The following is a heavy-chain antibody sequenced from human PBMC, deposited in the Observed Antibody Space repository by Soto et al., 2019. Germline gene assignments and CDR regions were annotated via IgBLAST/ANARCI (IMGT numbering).Heavy chain of an antibody. CDR1: GYSISSGYY. Sequence: SETLSLTXAVSGYSISSGYYWGWIRQPPGKGLGWIGSIYHSGSTYYNPSLKSRVTISVDTSKNQFSLKLSSVTAADTAVYYCARDPYCSGGSCYTVGYYYGMDVWGQGTTVTVSS. D-gene: IGHD2-15*01. CDR3: ARDPYCSGGSCYTVGYYYGMDV. J-gene: IGHJ6*02. CDR2: IYHSGST. V-gene: IGHV4-38-2*02.